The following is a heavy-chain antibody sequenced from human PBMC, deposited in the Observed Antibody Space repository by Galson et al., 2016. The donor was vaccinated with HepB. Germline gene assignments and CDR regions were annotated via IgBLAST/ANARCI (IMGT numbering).Heavy chain of an antibody. CDR2: ISAYNGNT. CDR1: GYTFTSYG. D-gene: IGHD3-10*01. J-gene: IGHJ4*02. V-gene: IGHV1-18*01. Sequence: SVKVSCKASGYTFTSYGISWVRQAPGQGLEWMGWISAYNGNTNYAQKLQSRVTMTTDTSTSTAYMELRSLRLDDTAVYYCARGPLLFGELAIDYWGQGTLVTVSS. CDR3: ARGPLLFGELAIDY.